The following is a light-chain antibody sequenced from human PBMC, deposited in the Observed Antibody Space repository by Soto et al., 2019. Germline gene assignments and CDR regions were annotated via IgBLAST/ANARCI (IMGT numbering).Light chain of an antibody. CDR3: QQSYSTLT. J-gene: IGKJ3*01. CDR2: AAS. V-gene: IGKV1-39*01. CDR1: QSISSY. Sequence: DIQMTQSPSSLSASVGDRVTITCRASQSISSYLNWYQQKPGKAPKLLIYAASSLQSGVPSRFRGSGSGTYFTLTLSSLQPEDFATYYCQQSYSTLTFGPGTKVDIK.